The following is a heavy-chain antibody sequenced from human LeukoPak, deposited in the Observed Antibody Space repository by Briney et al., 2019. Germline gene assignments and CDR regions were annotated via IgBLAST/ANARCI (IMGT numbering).Heavy chain of an antibody. Sequence: GASVKVSCKASGGTFTNYAISWVRQAPGQGLEWMGRIIPLPDISDYAQKFQGRVTITADKSTSIAYMELSSLRSEDTAVYYCAREDPTRHDAFDIWGQGTMVTVSS. CDR1: GGTFTNYA. D-gene: IGHD5-12*01. CDR3: AREDPTRHDAFDI. J-gene: IGHJ3*02. CDR2: IIPLPDIS. V-gene: IGHV1-69*04.